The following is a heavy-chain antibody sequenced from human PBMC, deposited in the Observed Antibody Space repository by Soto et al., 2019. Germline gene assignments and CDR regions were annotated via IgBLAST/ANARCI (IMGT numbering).Heavy chain of an antibody. CDR1: GYTFTSYA. D-gene: IGHD2-15*01. V-gene: IGHV1-3*01. CDR3: ARAERYCSGGSCYQGSYYYYMDV. CDR2: INAGNGNT. J-gene: IGHJ6*03. Sequence: ASVNVSCQASGYTFTSYAMHWVRQAPGQRLEWMGWINAGNGNTKYSQKFQGRVTITRDTSASTAYMELSSLRSEDTAVYYCARAERYCSGGSCYQGSYYYYMDVWGKGTTVTVSS.